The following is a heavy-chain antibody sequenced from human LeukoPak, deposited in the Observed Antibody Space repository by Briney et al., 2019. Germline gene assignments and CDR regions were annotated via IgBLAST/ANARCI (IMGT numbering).Heavy chain of an antibody. V-gene: IGHV3-23*01. CDR2: ISGGGGST. J-gene: IGHJ6*02. CDR3: AKDNAAGTPPTDNYYYGMDV. D-gene: IGHD6-13*01. CDR1: GFTFSSYA. Sequence: GGSLRLSCAASGFTFSSYAMSWVRQAPGKGLEWVSAISGGGGSTYYADSVKGRFTISRDNFKNTLYLQMNSLRAEDTAVYYCAKDNAAGTPPTDNYYYGMDVWGQGTTVAVSS.